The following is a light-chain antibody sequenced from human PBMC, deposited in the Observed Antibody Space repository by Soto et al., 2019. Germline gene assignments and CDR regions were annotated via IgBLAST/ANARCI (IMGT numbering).Light chain of an antibody. CDR2: WAS. CDR1: QSILYTSSGNNY. CDR3: LQYYGPPQT. V-gene: IGKV4-1*01. J-gene: IGKJ1*01. Sequence: DIVMTQSPDSLAVSLGERATINCKSSQSILYTSSGNNYLAWYQQKPGQPPKLLIYWASIRKSGVPDRFSGSGSGTDFTLTISSLQAEDVAVYYCLQYYGPPQTFGQGTRVEI.